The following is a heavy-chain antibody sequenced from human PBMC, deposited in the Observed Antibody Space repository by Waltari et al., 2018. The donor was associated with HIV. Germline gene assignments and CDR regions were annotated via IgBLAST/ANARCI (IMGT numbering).Heavy chain of an antibody. Sequence: EVQLVESGGGLVQPGGSLRLSCAASGFIISSHWMSWVRQAPGKGLEWVANIKEDGGEKAYVDSVKGRFTVSRDDAESSLYLEMNTLRAEDTAVYYCVAEWWYIGPGYWGQGILVTVST. CDR1: GFIISSHW. V-gene: IGHV3-7*01. J-gene: IGHJ4*02. CDR2: IKEDGGEK. CDR3: VAEWWYIGPGY. D-gene: IGHD2-15*01.